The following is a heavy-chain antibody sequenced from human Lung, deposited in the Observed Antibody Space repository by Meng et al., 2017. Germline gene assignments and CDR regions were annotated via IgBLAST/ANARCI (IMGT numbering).Heavy chain of an antibody. J-gene: IGHJ4*02. CDR2: ISWNSGSI. D-gene: IGHD3-22*01. CDR1: GFTFDDYA. CDR3: AVVGGDYYDSSGDLDY. V-gene: IGHV3-9*01. Sequence: SLKISCAASGFTFDDYAMHWVRQAPGKGLEWVSGISWNSGSIGYADSVKGRFTISRDNAKNSLYLQMNSLRAEDTALYYCAVVGGDYYDSSGDLDYWGQGTRVTVSS.